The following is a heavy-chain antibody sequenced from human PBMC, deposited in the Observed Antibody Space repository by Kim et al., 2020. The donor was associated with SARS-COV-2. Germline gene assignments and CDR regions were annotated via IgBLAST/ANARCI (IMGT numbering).Heavy chain of an antibody. CDR3: ASTSGDWRFFDY. V-gene: IGHV4-34*01. J-gene: IGHJ4*02. D-gene: IGHD2-21*01. Sequence: YTPSLKSRVARSIDTSKNQFTLHLSSVTAADTAVYYCASTSGDWRFFDYWGQGTRVTVSS.